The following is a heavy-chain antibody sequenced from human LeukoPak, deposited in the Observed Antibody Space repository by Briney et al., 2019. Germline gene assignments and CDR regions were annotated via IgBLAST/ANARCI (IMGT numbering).Heavy chain of an antibody. Sequence: GGSLRLSCAASGFTFSDHYMDWVRQAPGKGLEWVGRTRNEANSYTTEYAASVKGRFTISRDDSKNSLYLQMNSLKTEDTAVYYCARTSQYYYDSNGYYYDAFDIWGQGTMVTVSS. CDR2: TRNEANSYTT. D-gene: IGHD3-22*01. CDR1: GFTFSDHY. V-gene: IGHV3-72*01. CDR3: ARTSQYYYDSNGYYYDAFDI. J-gene: IGHJ3*02.